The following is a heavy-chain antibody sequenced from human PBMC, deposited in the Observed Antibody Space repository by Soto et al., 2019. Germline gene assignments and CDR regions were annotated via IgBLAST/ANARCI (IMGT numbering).Heavy chain of an antibody. CDR1: GYTFTSYA. J-gene: IGHJ1*01. V-gene: IGHV1-3*01. CDR3: ARAKIRQWELLSY. D-gene: IGHD1-26*01. Sequence: QVQLVQSGAEVKKPGASVKVSCKASGYTFTSYAMHWVRQAPGQSLEWMGWINAGNGNTKYSQKFQGRVTITRDTSASTAYMELSSLRSEDTAVYYCARAKIRQWELLSYWGQCTLVTVSS. CDR2: INAGNGNT.